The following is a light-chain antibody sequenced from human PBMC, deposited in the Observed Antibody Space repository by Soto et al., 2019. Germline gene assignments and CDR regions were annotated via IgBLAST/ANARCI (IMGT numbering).Light chain of an antibody. V-gene: IGKV3-11*01. Sequence: EIVLTQSPATLSLSPGERATLSCRASQSVGNNLAWCHQKPGQAPGLLIYEASTRATGIPARFSGGGSGTDFTLTISSLEPEDFAVYYCHHYGRSPFTFGRGTKVDIK. J-gene: IGKJ3*01. CDR3: HHYGRSPFT. CDR1: QSVGNN. CDR2: EAS.